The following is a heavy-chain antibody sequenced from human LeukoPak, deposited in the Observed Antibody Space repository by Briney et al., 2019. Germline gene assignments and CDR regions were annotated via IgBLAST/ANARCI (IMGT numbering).Heavy chain of an antibody. J-gene: IGHJ4*02. CDR1: GFTFDDYA. Sequence: GRSLRLFCAASGFTFDDYALNWVRQAPGKGLEWVSIITWDGRNTYYADSVKGRFTISRDNSKNSLYLQMNSLRAEDTALYYCTRSTYYYDSRGFGAFDYWGQGTLVTVSS. V-gene: IGHV3-43D*03. CDR2: ITWDGRNT. CDR3: TRSTYYYDSRGFGAFDY. D-gene: IGHD3-22*01.